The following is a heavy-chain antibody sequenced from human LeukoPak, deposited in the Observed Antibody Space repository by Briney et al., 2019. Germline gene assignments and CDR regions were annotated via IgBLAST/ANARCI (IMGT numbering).Heavy chain of an antibody. J-gene: IGHJ3*02. Sequence: GGSLRLSCAASGFTFSTSAMHWVRQAPGKGLEWVAVISYDGNNKYYADSVKGRFTISRDNSKNTLYLQMNSLRAEDTAVYYCARVDNDILTGYSDDAFDIWGQGTMVTVSS. V-gene: IGHV3-30*04. D-gene: IGHD3-9*01. CDR2: ISYDGNNK. CDR1: GFTFSTSA. CDR3: ARVDNDILTGYSDDAFDI.